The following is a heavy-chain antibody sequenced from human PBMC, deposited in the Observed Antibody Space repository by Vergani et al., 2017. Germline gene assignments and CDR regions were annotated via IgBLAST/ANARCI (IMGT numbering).Heavy chain of an antibody. V-gene: IGHV3-74*02. CDR1: GFTFSRHW. CDR3: TKAGQYDSDNFHDS. CDR2: VNPEGTNT. Sequence: VELLESGGGLAQPGGSLRLSCAASGFTFSRHWMHWVRQAPGKGLVWVSRVNPEGTNTPYADSVKGRFTISRDNAKNMMYLQLNSLRDEDTAVYYCTKAGQYDSDNFHDSWGQGALVTVAS. D-gene: IGHD3-22*01. J-gene: IGHJ1*01.